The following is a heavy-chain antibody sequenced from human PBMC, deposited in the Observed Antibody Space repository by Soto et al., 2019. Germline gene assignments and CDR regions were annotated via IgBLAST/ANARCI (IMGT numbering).Heavy chain of an antibody. CDR3: VIHPGAKWSRVYFDS. Sequence: LRLSCAASGFTFSSYIMNWVRQSPGKGLEWVSSISSSSSYIYYADSVKGRFTISRDNAKNSLYLQMNSLRAEDTAVYYCVIHPGAKWSRVYFDSWGQGTLVTVSS. V-gene: IGHV3-21*01. CDR2: ISSSSSYI. CDR1: GFTFSSYI. D-gene: IGHD3-3*01. J-gene: IGHJ4*02.